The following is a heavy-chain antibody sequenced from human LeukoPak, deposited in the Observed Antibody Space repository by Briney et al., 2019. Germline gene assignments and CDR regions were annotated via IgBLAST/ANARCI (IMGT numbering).Heavy chain of an antibody. CDR3: ARVTMVSGYMRDLDY. CDR2: IYYSGST. CDR1: GGSISSGGYY. Sequence: SQTLSLTCTVSGGSISSGGYYWSWIRQHPGKGLEWIGYIYYSGSTYYNPSLKSRVTISVDTSKNQFSLKLSSVTAADTAVYYCARVTMVSGYMRDLDYWGQGTLVTVSS. V-gene: IGHV4-31*03. D-gene: IGHD5-12*01. J-gene: IGHJ4*02.